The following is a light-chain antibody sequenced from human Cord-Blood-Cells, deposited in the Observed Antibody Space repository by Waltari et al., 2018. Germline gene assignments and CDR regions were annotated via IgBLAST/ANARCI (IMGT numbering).Light chain of an antibody. CDR1: SSDVGGYNY. CDR3: GSYAGSGV. CDR2: DVS. Sequence: QSALTQPRSVSGSPGQSVTISCTGTSSDVGGYNYVSWYQQHPGKAPKLMNYDVSKRPAGVPGRSAGSKADTAASLTISGLQAEEAADYCCGSYAGSGVFGGGTKLTVL. V-gene: IGLV2-11*01. J-gene: IGLJ3*02.